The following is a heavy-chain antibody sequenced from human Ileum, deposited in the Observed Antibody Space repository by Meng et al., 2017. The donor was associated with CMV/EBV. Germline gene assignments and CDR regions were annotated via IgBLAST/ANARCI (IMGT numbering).Heavy chain of an antibody. CDR3: AKYRYGLGFDY. J-gene: IGHJ4*02. V-gene: IGHV1-2*02. Sequence: QVHRVQSGAEVKKPGASVRVACKASGYNFIGYYMQWVRQAPGQGLEWMGWINPDNGGTNYAQKFQGRVTMTRDTSITTAYMELSRLRSDDTAIYYCAKYRYGLGFDYWGQGTLVTVFS. CDR2: INPDNGGT. CDR1: GYNFIGYY. D-gene: IGHD5-18*01.